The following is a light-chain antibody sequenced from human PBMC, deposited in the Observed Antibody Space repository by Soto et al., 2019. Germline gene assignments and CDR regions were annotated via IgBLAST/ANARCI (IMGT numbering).Light chain of an antibody. J-gene: IGKJ5*01. CDR2: GAS. Sequence: EIGMTQSPATLSVSPGERATLSCRASHSVRGNLAWYQQKPGQSPRLLIYGASSRATGIPVRFSGSGSGTEFTLTISSLQSEDFAVYYCQQYNNWPFITFGQGTRLEIK. V-gene: IGKV3-15*01. CDR3: QQYNNWPFIT. CDR1: HSVRGN.